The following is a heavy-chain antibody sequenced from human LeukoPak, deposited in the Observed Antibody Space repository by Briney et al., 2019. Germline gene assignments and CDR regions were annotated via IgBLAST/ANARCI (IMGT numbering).Heavy chain of an antibody. CDR3: ATPHRRYCSGGSCYGAMDV. V-gene: IGHV1-24*01. Sequence: GASVTVSCKVSGYTLTEFSMHWVRQAPGKGLEWMGGFDPEDGETIYAQKFQGRVTMTEDTSTDTAYMELSSLRSEDTAVYYCATPHRRYCSGGSCYGAMDVWGQGTTVTVSS. CDR1: GYTLTEFS. CDR2: FDPEDGET. D-gene: IGHD2-15*01. J-gene: IGHJ6*02.